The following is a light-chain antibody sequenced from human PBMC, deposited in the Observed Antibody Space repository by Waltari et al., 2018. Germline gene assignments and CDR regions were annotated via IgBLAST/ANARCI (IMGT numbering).Light chain of an antibody. CDR2: KAS. Sequence: DIQMTQSPSTLSASVGDRCTITCRASQSISSWLAWYQQKPGKAPKLLIYKASSLESGVPSRFSGSGSETEFTLTITSLQPDDFATYYCQQYDSYSATFGQGTKVEI. CDR3: QQYDSYSAT. V-gene: IGKV1-5*03. J-gene: IGKJ1*01. CDR1: QSISSW.